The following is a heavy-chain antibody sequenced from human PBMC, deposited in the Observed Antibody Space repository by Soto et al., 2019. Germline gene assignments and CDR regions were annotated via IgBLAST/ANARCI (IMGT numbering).Heavy chain of an antibody. J-gene: IGHJ6*03. D-gene: IGHD2-15*01. CDR2: LTVNGDSA. CDR1: GFRLSDSA. V-gene: IGHV3-23*01. Sequence: EVQLLESGGGLVQPGGSLRLSCAASGFRLSDSAVSWVRQAPGKGLEWVASLTVNGDSAFYSDSVKGRFTISRDISKSTLYLQMNSLRAKDTAVYYCAENGCSYPACYPYDYYVDVWGRGTTVTVSS. CDR3: AENGCSYPACYPYDYYVDV.